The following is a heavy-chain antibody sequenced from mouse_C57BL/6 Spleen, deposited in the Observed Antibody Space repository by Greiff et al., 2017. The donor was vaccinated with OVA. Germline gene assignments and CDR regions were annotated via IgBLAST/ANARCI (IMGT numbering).Heavy chain of an antibody. V-gene: IGHV14-4*01. Sequence: EVQRVESGAELVRPGASVKLSCTASGFNIKDDYMHWVKQRPEQGLEWIGWIDPENGDTEYASKFQGKATITADTSSNTAYLQLSSLTSEDTAVYYCTTSYSNPAYWGQGTLVTVSA. CDR1: GFNIKDDY. CDR2: IDPENGDT. CDR3: TTSYSNPAY. J-gene: IGHJ3*01. D-gene: IGHD2-5*01.